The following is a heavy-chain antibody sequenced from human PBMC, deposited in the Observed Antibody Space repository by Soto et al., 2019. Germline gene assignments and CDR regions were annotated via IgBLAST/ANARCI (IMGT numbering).Heavy chain of an antibody. Sequence: EVQLVESGGGLVQPGGSLDLSCATSGFDFSGSAMHWVRQASGRGLEWLGRIRTKPNSYATIYAASVKDRITVPREDSEKMVYVNMRVLNTEDTAVSYCASPISSAWFDPRGQGNLVSVTS. J-gene: IGHJ5*02. CDR1: GFDFSGSA. V-gene: IGHV3-73*01. CDR2: IRTKPNSYAT. D-gene: IGHD6-19*01. CDR3: ASPISSAWFDP.